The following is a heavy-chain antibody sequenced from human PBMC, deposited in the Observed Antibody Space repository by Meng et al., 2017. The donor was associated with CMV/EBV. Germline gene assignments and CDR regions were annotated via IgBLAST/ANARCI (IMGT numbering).Heavy chain of an antibody. CDR2: MNPNSGNK. V-gene: IGHV1-8*01. D-gene: IGHD3-10*01. J-gene: IGHJ4*02. Sequence: SVKVSRMASGYTFTSYDINWVRQATGQGLEWMGWMNPNSGNKGYAQKFQGRVTMTRNTSISTAYMQLSSLRSEDTAVYYCARERSESGGVIIDYWGQGTLVTVSS. CDR1: GYTFTSYD. CDR3: ARERSESGGVIIDY.